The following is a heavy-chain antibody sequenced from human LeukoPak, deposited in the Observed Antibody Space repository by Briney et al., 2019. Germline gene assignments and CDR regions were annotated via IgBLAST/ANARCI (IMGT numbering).Heavy chain of an antibody. J-gene: IGHJ2*01. CDR3: ASETTVTTDPWYFDL. Sequence: PGGSLILSCAASGYTFSSYSMNWVRQAPGMGLEWVSSISSSSSYIYYADSVKGRFTISRDNAKNSLYLQMNSLRAEDTAVYYCASETTVTTDPWYFDLWGRGTLVTVSS. CDR1: GYTFSSYS. V-gene: IGHV3-21*01. CDR2: ISSSSSYI. D-gene: IGHD4-17*01.